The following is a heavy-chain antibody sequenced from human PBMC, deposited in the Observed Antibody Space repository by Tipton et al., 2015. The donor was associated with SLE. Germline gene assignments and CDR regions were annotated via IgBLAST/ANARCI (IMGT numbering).Heavy chain of an antibody. CDR1: GGSLRETSYY. CDR2: LYTSGST. D-gene: IGHD6-13*01. J-gene: IGHJ3*01. V-gene: IGHV4-39*01. Sequence: TLSLTCTFFGGSLRETSYYWGWRRQPPGKGLEWIGSLYTSGSTNYNPSLKSRVTISVDTSKNQLSLKLNSVTAADTAVYYCATSIAVAGDAFDVWGQGTMVTVSS. CDR3: ATSIAVAGDAFDV.